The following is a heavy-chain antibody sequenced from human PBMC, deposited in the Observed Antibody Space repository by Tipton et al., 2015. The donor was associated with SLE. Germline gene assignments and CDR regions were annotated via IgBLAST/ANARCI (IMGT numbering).Heavy chain of an antibody. CDR1: DDSVSSAYD. D-gene: IGHD5-12*01. Sequence: LRLSCIVSDDSVSSAYDWAWIRQPPGKGLEWIGYIYYSGSTNYNPSLKSRVTISVDTSKNQFSLKLSSVTAADTAVYYCARRLTRYSGSDYFDYCGQGTLLTVSS. CDR2: IYYSGST. J-gene: IGHJ4*02. V-gene: IGHV4-61*01. CDR3: ARRLTRYSGSDYFDY.